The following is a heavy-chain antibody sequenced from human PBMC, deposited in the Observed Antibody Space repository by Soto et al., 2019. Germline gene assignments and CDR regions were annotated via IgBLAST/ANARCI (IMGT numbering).Heavy chain of an antibody. V-gene: IGHV1-69*01. CDR1: GGTFSNYA. CDR2: IIPIFGTA. Sequence: QVQLVQSGAEVKKPGSSVKVSCKASGGTFSNYAINWVRQAPGQGLEWMGGIIPIFGTANYAQKFQVRVTITADESTSTAYMELSSLRSEDTAVYYCARPGGEMATIGLVQFDYWGKGTLVTVSS. J-gene: IGHJ4*02. D-gene: IGHD5-12*01. CDR3: ARPGGEMATIGLVQFDY.